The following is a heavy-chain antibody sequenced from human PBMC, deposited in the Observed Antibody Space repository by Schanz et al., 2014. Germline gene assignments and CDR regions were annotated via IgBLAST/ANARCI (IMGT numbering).Heavy chain of an antibody. CDR3: ARAFGGYDPAGALDY. J-gene: IGHJ4*02. Sequence: QVLLVQSGAEVKKPGASVKVSCKASGYRFIGYYVHWVRQAPGQGLEWMGWINPNSGTTNYAQKFQGWVTMTRDTSISTAYMELSRLKSDDTAVYYCARAFGGYDPAGALDYWGQGTLVTVSS. D-gene: IGHD5-12*01. V-gene: IGHV1-2*04. CDR1: GYRFIGYY. CDR2: INPNSGTT.